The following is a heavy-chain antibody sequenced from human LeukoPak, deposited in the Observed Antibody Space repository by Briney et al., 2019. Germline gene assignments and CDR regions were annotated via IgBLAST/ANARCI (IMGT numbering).Heavy chain of an antibody. D-gene: IGHD6-13*01. CDR3: ARSDQGYVRWFDP. CDR1: GGSFSGYY. V-gene: IGHV4-34*01. CDR2: INHSGST. Sequence: SETLSLTCAVYGGSFSGYYWSWIRQPPGKGLEWIGEINHSGSTNYNPSLKSRVTISVDTSKNQFSLKLSSVAAADTAVYYCARSDQGYVRWFDPWGQGTLVTVSS. J-gene: IGHJ5*02.